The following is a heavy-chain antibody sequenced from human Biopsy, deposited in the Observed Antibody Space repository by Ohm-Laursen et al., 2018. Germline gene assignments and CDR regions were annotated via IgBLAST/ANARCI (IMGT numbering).Heavy chain of an antibody. CDR2: IYYSGST. Sequence: GTLSPTCTVSGGSISSDYWSWIRQTPGKGLEWIGYIYYSGSTNYNPSLKSRVTLSMDTSKRQFSLKLSFVTAADTAVYYCARATNSTGWPYYYFYGMDVWGQGTTVTVSS. D-gene: IGHD2/OR15-2a*01. J-gene: IGHJ6*02. V-gene: IGHV4-59*12. CDR1: GGSISSDY. CDR3: ARATNSTGWPYYYFYGMDV.